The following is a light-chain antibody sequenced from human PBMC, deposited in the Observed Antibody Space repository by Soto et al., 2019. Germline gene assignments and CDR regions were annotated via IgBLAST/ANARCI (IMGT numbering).Light chain of an antibody. Sequence: EIVMTQSPATLSVSPGERATLSCRASQSVSSNLAWYQQKPGQAPRLLIYGASTRATGIPARSSGSGSGTEFTLTISSLPSEDFAVYYCQQYNNWPPWTFGQGTKVEIK. CDR2: GAS. J-gene: IGKJ1*01. CDR3: QQYNNWPPWT. CDR1: QSVSSN. V-gene: IGKV3-15*01.